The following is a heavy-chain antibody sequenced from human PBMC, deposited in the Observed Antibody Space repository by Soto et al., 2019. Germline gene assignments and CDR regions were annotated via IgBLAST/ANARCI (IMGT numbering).Heavy chain of an antibody. CDR1: GYSFTGYY. CDR3: AKGGASCCFDY. Sequence: ASVKVSCKASGYSFTGYYLHWVRQAPGQGLEWMGWINPKNGVTKYGQKFQGRLTMTRDTSTSTAYMELSRLQSDDTAVYYCAKGGASCCFDYWGQGTLVTVSS. D-gene: IGHD2-15*01. V-gene: IGHV1-2*02. CDR2: INPKNGVT. J-gene: IGHJ4*02.